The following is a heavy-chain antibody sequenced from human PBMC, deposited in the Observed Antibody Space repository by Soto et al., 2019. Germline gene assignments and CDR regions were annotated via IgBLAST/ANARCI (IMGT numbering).Heavy chain of an antibody. D-gene: IGHD6-6*01. J-gene: IGHJ6*02. CDR3: ARGSSIAGLYYGMDV. CDR1: GGSISIGGYY. V-gene: IGHV4-31*03. CDR2: NYYSGIT. Sequence: QVQLQESGPGLVKPSQTLSLTCTVSGGSISIGGYYCTWIRQQPGKGLEWIGYNYYSGITYYNPSLKSRVTISLDTSKNQFSLKLSSVTAADTAVYYCARGSSIAGLYYGMDVWGQGTTVTVSS.